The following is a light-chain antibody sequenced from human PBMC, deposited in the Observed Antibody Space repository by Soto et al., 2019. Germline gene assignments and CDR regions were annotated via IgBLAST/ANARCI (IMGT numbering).Light chain of an antibody. Sequence: EIVLTQSPATLSLSPGERATLSCRTSQSVSSYFAWYQQKPGRAPRLLIYDASNRATGIPARFIGSGSGTDFTLTISSLEPEDFAVYYCQQRSKWPITVGQGTRLEIK. CDR2: DAS. CDR1: QSVSSY. V-gene: IGKV3-11*01. J-gene: IGKJ5*01. CDR3: QQRSKWPIT.